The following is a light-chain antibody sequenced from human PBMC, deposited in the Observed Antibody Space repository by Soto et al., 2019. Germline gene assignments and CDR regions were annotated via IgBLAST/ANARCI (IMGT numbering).Light chain of an antibody. V-gene: IGLV2-14*01. J-gene: IGLJ1*01. Sequence: QSALTQPASVSGSPGQSITISCTGTISDIGGYNFISWYQHHPGKAPKLVIYDVNNRPSGISYRFSGSKSGNTASLTVSGLQAEDEADYYCSSYAGSSNVFGTGTKLTVL. CDR2: DVN. CDR1: ISDIGGYNF. CDR3: SSYAGSSNV.